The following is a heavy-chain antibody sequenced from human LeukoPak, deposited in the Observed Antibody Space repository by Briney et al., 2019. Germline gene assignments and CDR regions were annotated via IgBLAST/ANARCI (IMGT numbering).Heavy chain of an antibody. J-gene: IGHJ5*02. CDR2: IYYSGST. D-gene: IGHD3-10*01. CDR3: AREESMVRGASWFDP. CDR1: GGSISNYY. V-gene: IGHV4-59*01. Sequence: SETLSLTCTVSGGSISNYYWSWIRQPPGKGLEWIWYIYYSGSTNYNPSLKSRVTISVDTSKNQFSLKLSSVTAADTAVYYCAREESMVRGASWFDPWGQGTLVTVSS.